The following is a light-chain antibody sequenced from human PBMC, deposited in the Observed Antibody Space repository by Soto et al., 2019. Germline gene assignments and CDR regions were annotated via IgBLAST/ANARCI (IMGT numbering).Light chain of an antibody. V-gene: IGLV1-40*01. J-gene: IGLJ1*01. CDR3: QSYDSSLSGYV. CDR2: GNS. CDR1: SSNIGAGYD. Sequence: QSVLTQPPSVSGAPGQRVTISCTGSSSNIGAGYDVHWYQQLPGTAPKLLIYGNSNRPSGVPDRFSGSKSGTSASLAITGLQAEDEAYYYCQSYDSSLSGYVFGTGTKPTVL.